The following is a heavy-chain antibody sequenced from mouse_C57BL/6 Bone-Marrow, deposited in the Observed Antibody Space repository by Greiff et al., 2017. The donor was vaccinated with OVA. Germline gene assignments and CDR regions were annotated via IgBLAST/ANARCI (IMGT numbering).Heavy chain of an antibody. D-gene: IGHD1-1*01. V-gene: IGHV1-50*01. J-gene: IGHJ4*01. Sequence: VQLQQPGAELVKPGASVKLSCKASGYTFTSYWMQWVKQRPGQGLEWIGEIDPSASYTNYNQKFKGKATLTVDTSSSTAYMQLSSLKSEDNGVNKCARGDDGDYWGQGTTGTVSS. CDR3: ARGDDGDY. CDR1: GYTFTSYW. CDR2: IDPSASYT.